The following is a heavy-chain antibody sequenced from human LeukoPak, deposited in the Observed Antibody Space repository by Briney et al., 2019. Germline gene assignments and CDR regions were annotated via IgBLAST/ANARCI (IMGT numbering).Heavy chain of an antibody. Sequence: GGSLRLSCVASGFTLSSYGMSWVRQAPGKGLEWVSAISGSGGSTYYADSVKGRFTISRDNSKNTLYLQMNSLRAEDTAVYYCAKDVFMRYYFDYWGQGTLVTVSS. J-gene: IGHJ4*02. V-gene: IGHV3-23*01. CDR3: AKDVFMRYYFDY. CDR2: ISGSGGST. D-gene: IGHD3-16*01. CDR1: GFTLSSYG.